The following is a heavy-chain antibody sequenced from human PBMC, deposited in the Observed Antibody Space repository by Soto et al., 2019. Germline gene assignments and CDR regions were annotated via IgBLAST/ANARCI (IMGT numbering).Heavy chain of an antibody. J-gene: IGHJ6*02. CDR3: ARDLRSCTRTSCYFEGGMDV. D-gene: IGHD2-2*01. Sequence: QVQLQESGPGLVKPSETLSLTCIVSGGSISSYYWSWIRQPAGKGLEWIGRFYTSDISNFNPSLKSRITMSVDTSKNVFSLRLTSVTAADTVVYYCARDLRSCTRTSCYFEGGMDVWGQGTTVTVSS. CDR2: FYTSDIS. V-gene: IGHV4-4*07. CDR1: GGSISSYY.